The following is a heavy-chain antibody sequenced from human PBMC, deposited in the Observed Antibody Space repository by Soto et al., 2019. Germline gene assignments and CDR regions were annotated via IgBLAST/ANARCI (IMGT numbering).Heavy chain of an antibody. CDR1: GFTFSNAW. CDR2: IKSKTDGGTT. D-gene: IGHD3-3*01. J-gene: IGHJ4*02. V-gene: IGHV3-15*07. CDR3: TTDSLRFLEWLIDC. Sequence: EVQLVESGGGLVKPGGSLRLSCAASGFTFSNAWMNWVRQAPGKGLEWVGRIKSKTDGGTTDYAAPVKGRFTISRDDSKNTLYLQMNSLKTEDTAVYYCTTDSLRFLEWLIDCWGQGTLVTVSS.